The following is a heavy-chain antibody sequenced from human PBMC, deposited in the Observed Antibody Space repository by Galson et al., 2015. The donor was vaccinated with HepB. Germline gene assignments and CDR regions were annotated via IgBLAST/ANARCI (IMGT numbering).Heavy chain of an antibody. V-gene: IGHV3-30*04. CDR3: ARAAAGSVGWFDP. CDR2: IPYDVSNK. J-gene: IGHJ5*02. CDR1: GFTFRNYA. D-gene: IGHD6-13*01. Sequence: SLRLSCAASGFTFRNYAIHWVRLAPGKGLEWVALIPYDVSNKYYADSVKGRLTISRDNSKNTVYLQMNSLRTEDTAVYYCARAAAGSVGWFDPWGQGTLVTVSS.